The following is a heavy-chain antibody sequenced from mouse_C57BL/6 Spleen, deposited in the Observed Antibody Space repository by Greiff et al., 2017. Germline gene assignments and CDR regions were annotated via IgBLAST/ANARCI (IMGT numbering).Heavy chain of an antibody. Sequence: QVQLQQPGAELVKPGASVKMSCKASGYTFTSYWITWVKQRPGQGLEWIGDIYPGSGSTNYNEKFKSKATLTVDTSSSTAYMQLSSLTSEDSAVYYCASLIYYYGSSYGYFDVWGTGTTVTVSS. CDR1: GYTFTSYW. D-gene: IGHD1-1*01. CDR2: IYPGSGST. CDR3: ASLIYYYGSSYGYFDV. J-gene: IGHJ1*03. V-gene: IGHV1-55*01.